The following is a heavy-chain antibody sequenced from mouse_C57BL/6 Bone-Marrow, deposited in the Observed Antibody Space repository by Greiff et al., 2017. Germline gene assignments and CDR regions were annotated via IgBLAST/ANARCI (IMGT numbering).Heavy chain of an antibody. D-gene: IGHD1-1*01. J-gene: IGHJ3*01. V-gene: IGHV14-4*01. CDR2: IDPENGDT. CDR1: GFNIKDDY. Sequence: EVKLVESGAELVRPGASVKLSCTASGFNIKDDYMHWVKQRPEQGLEWIGWIDPENGDTAYASKFQGKATITADTSSNTAYLQLSSLTSEDTAVYYCTVFYYGSMWFAYWGQGTLVTVSA. CDR3: TVFYYGSMWFAY.